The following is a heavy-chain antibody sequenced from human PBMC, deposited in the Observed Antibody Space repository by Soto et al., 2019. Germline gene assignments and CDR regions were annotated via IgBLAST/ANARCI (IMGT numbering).Heavy chain of an antibody. Sequence: GESLKISCESSGYTFANYWIGWVRQVPGKGLEWVAIIYPSDSRTIYSPSFQGQVTISADKSISTAYLQWTSLKASDTAIYYCARGGPHYDSSGYPAYWGQGTLVTVSS. D-gene: IGHD3-22*01. CDR2: IYPSDSRT. J-gene: IGHJ4*02. CDR1: GYTFANYW. CDR3: ARGGPHYDSSGYPAY. V-gene: IGHV5-51*01.